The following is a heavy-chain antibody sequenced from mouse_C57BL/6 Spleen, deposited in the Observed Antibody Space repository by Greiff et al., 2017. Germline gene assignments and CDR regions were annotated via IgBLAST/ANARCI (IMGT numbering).Heavy chain of an antibody. CDR2: ISYDGSN. V-gene: IGHV3-6*01. Sequence: EVKLMESGPGLVKPSQSLSLTCSVTGYSITSGYYWNWIRQFPGNKLEWMGYISYDGSNNYNPSLKNRISITRDTSKNQFFLKLNSVTTEDTATYYCARPGYYEGFAYWGQGTLVTVSA. J-gene: IGHJ3*01. CDR1: GYSITSGYY. CDR3: ARPGYYEGFAY. D-gene: IGHD2-3*01.